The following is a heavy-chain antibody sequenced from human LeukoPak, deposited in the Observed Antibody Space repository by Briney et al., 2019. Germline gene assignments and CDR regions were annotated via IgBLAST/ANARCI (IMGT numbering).Heavy chain of an antibody. CDR3: ARFRFYYGRSGDYFDY. CDR1: GFTFSSYW. Sequence: GGSLRLSCAASGFTFSSYWMSWVRQAPGKGREWVANIKQDGSEKYYVDSVKGRFTISRDNAKNSLYLQMNSLRAEDTAVYYCARFRFYYGRSGDYFDYGGQGTLVTVSS. D-gene: IGHD3-10*02. CDR2: IKQDGSEK. J-gene: IGHJ4*02. V-gene: IGHV3-7*01.